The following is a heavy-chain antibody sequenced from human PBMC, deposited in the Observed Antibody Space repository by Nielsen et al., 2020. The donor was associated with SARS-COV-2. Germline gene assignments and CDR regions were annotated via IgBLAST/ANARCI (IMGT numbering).Heavy chain of an antibody. CDR2: ISAYNGNT. CDR1: GYTFTTYG. CDR3: ARDSSQYYDFWSGYYLYNYFDY. D-gene: IGHD3-3*01. Sequence: ASVKVSCKASGYTFTTYGFSWVRQAPGQGLEWMGWISAYNGNTKYAQNFQGRVTLTTDTSTTTGYMELRALRSDDTAVYYCARDSSQYYDFWSGYYLYNYFDYWGQGTLVTVSS. J-gene: IGHJ4*02. V-gene: IGHV1-18*01.